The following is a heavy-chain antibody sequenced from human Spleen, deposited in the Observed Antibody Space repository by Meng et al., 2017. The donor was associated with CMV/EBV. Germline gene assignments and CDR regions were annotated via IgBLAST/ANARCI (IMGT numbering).Heavy chain of an antibody. V-gene: IGHV4-59*01. D-gene: IGHD3-3*01. Sequence: SETLSLTCTVSGGSISSYYWNWIRQPPGKGLEWIGYIYYSRRTNYNPSLKSRVTISADMSKNQFSLKLSSVTAADTAAYYCASGYYDFWNGYSSYYFDYWGQGTLVTVSS. CDR1: GGSISSYY. J-gene: IGHJ4*02. CDR3: ASGYYDFWNGYSSYYFDY. CDR2: IYYSRRT.